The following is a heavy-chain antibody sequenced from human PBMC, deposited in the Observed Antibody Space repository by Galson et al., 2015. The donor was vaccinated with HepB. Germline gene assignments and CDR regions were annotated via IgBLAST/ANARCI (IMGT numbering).Heavy chain of an antibody. Sequence: SLRLSCAASGFTVSSNYMSWVRQAPGKGLEWVSVIYSGGSTYYADSVKGRFTISRDNSKNTLYLQMNSLRAEDTAVYYCARDVRITIFGVATSYSMDVWGQGTTVTVSS. CDR2: IYSGGST. CDR3: ARDVRITIFGVATSYSMDV. V-gene: IGHV3-53*01. D-gene: IGHD3-3*01. CDR1: GFTVSSNY. J-gene: IGHJ6*02.